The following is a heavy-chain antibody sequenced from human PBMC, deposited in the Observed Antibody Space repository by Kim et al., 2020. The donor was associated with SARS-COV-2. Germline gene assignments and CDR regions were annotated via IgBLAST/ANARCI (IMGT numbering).Heavy chain of an antibody. CDR2: ISSSSSTI. V-gene: IGHV3-48*04. J-gene: IGHJ5*02. D-gene: IGHD6-19*01. CDR1: GFTFSSYS. CDR3: ARVPEQWLGGPNWFDP. Sequence: GGSLRLSCAASGFTFSSYSMNWVRQAPGKGLEWVSYISSSSSTIYYADSVKGRFTISRDNAKNSLYLQMNSLRAEDTAVYYCARVPEQWLGGPNWFDPWGQGTLVTVSS.